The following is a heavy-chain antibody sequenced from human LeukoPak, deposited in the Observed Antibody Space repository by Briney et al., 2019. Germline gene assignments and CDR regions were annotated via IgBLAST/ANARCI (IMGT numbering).Heavy chain of an antibody. CDR2: AEDGGIEK. J-gene: IGHJ4*02. Sequence: PGGSLTLSCSVSGFTFSDYSMGWVRQAPGKGLEWVANAEDGGIEKEYVDSVKGRFTISRDDAENLLYLQMNSLRAEDTALYFCARWRGAQSEFDFWGQGTQVIVSS. D-gene: IGHD3-3*01. V-gene: IGHV3-7*01. CDR3: ARWRGAQSEFDF. CDR1: GFTFSDYS.